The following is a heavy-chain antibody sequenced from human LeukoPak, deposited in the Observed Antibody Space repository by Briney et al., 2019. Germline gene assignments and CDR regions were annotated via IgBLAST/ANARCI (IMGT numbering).Heavy chain of an antibody. D-gene: IGHD6-6*01. CDR1: GYSFTSYW. CDR3: AGRVHEYSSSRGYYYYYMDV. J-gene: IGHJ6*03. CDR2: IYPGDSDT. V-gene: IGHV5-51*01. Sequence: GESLKISCKGSGYSFTSYWIGWVRQMPGKGLEWMGIIYPGDSDTRYSPSFQGQVTISADKSISTAYLQWSSLKASDTAMYYCAGRVHEYSSSRGYYYYYMDVWGKGTTVTVSS.